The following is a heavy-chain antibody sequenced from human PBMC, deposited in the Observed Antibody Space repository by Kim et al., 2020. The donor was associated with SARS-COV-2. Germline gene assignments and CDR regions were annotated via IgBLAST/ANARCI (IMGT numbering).Heavy chain of an antibody. V-gene: IGHV4-34*01. CDR1: GGSFSGYY. J-gene: IGHJ4*02. Sequence: SETLSLTCAVYGGSFSGYYWSWIRQPPGKGLEWIGEINHSGSTNYNPSLKSRVTISVDTSKNQFSLKLSSVTAADTAVYYCARGDYLNYYGSGSYLPFDYWGQGTLVTVSS. D-gene: IGHD3-10*01. CDR3: ARGDYLNYYGSGSYLPFDY. CDR2: INHSGST.